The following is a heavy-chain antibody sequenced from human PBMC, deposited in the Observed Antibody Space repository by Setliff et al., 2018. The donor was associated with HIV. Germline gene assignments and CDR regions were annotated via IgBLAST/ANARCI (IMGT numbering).Heavy chain of an antibody. CDR1: GYTFSNYG. CDR3: AREGVVAADDEWYHFDQ. V-gene: IGHV1-18*01. J-gene: IGHJ4*02. CDR2: ISPYNGKT. Sequence: GASVKVSCKASGYTFSNYGINWVRQAPGLGLEWMGWISPYNGKTDLQKKFQDRVTLTTDTSTTTAYMEVRRLTSDDTAVYYCAREGVVAADDEWYHFDQWGQGTLVTVSS. D-gene: IGHD2-2*01.